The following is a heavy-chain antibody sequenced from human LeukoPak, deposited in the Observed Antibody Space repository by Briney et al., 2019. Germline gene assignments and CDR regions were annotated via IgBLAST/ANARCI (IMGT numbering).Heavy chain of an antibody. CDR3: ARGGLYGYDVFDY. D-gene: IGHD5-12*01. V-gene: IGHV3-48*03. CDR1: GFTFSSYE. J-gene: IGHJ4*02. CDR2: ISGSGRTM. Sequence: PGGSLRLSCAASGFTFSSYEMNWVRQAPGNGLEWVSYISGSGRTMSYADSVKGRFTISRDNAKNSLYLQMNSLGVEDTAVYHCARGGLYGYDVFDYWGQGTLVTVSS.